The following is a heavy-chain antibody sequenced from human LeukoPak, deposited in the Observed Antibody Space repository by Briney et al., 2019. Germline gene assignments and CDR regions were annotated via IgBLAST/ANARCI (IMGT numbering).Heavy chain of an antibody. CDR1: GFTFGDYA. CDR3: ATTKWLPLDY. Sequence: PGGSLRLSCTASGFTFGDYAMSWFRQAPGKGLEWVGFIRSKAYGGTTEYAASVKGRFTISRDDSKNSLYLQMNSLKTEDTAVYYCATTKWLPLDYWGQGTLVTVSS. D-gene: IGHD3-22*01. V-gene: IGHV3-49*03. J-gene: IGHJ4*02. CDR2: IRSKAYGGTT.